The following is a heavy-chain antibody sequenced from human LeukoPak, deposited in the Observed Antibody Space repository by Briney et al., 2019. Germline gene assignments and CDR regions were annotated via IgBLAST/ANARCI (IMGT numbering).Heavy chain of an antibody. CDR1: DDSISSGSYY. CDR2: TYVTGTT. J-gene: IGHJ4*02. CDR3: ARARLPYGPYFDS. D-gene: IGHD4-17*01. Sequence: SETLSLTCTVSDDSISSGSYYWSWIRQPAGKGLEWIGRTYVTGTTNYNLSLKSRVTISINTSKMQFSLKLRSVTVEDTGVYYCARARLPYGPYFDSWGQGTLVTVSS. V-gene: IGHV4-61*02.